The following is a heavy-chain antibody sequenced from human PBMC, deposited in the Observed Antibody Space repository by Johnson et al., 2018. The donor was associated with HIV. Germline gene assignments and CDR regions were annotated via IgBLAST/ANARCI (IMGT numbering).Heavy chain of an antibody. CDR1: GFAFSGYA. D-gene: IGHD2-21*01. J-gene: IGHJ3*02. CDR2: ISYDGSNK. Sequence: QVRLVESGGGVVQPRRSLRLSCAASGFAFSGYALHWVRQAPGKGLEWVAVISYDGSNKYYADSVKGRFTISRDNSKNMLYLQMNSLRAEDTAVYYCAREESIVVVIAIQAFDIWGQGTMVIVSS. CDR3: AREESIVVVIAIQAFDI. V-gene: IGHV3-30*04.